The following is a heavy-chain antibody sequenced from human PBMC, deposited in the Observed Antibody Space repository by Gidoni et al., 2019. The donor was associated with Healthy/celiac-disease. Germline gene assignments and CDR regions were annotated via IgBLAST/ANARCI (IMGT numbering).Heavy chain of an antibody. Sequence: QVQLVQSGAEVKTPRSSVKVSCKAPVGTFSSYAISWLRQAPGQGLEWMGGIIPIFGTANYAQKFQGRVTITADESTSTAYMELSSLRSEDTAVYYCARDRGEGIVATTDNWFDPWGQGTLVTVSS. CDR1: VGTFSSYA. D-gene: IGHD5-12*01. J-gene: IGHJ5*02. V-gene: IGHV1-69*01. CDR2: IIPIFGTA. CDR3: ARDRGEGIVATTDNWFDP.